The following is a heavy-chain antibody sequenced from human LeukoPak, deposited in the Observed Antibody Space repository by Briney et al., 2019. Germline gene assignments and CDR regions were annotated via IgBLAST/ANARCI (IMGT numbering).Heavy chain of an antibody. J-gene: IGHJ3*02. D-gene: IGHD5-18*01. CDR2: INYSGST. Sequence: SETLSLTCTVSGGSISSYYWSWIRQPPGKGLEWIGYINYSGSTYYNPSLKSRVTISVDTSRTQFSLKLSSVTAADTAVYYCARDRRIQLWLEDAFDIWGQGTMVTVSS. V-gene: IGHV4-59*12. CDR3: ARDRRIQLWLEDAFDI. CDR1: GGSISSYY.